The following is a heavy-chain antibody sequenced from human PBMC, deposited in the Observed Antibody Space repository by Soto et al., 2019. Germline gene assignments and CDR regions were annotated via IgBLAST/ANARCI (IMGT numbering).Heavy chain of an antibody. CDR1: GFTFRSYA. Sequence: GGSLRLSCAASGFTFRSYAMSWVRQAPGKGLEWVSGISGSGGSTYYADSVKGRFTISRDNSKNTLYLQMNSLRAEDTAVYNCARDGYSSSPWYFDYWGQGTLVTVSS. CDR2: ISGSGGST. D-gene: IGHD6-6*01. J-gene: IGHJ4*02. CDR3: ARDGYSSSPWYFDY. V-gene: IGHV3-23*01.